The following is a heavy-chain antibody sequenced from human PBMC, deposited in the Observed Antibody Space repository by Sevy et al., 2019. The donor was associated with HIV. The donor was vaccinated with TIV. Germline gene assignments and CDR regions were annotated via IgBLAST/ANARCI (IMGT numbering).Heavy chain of an antibody. CDR1: GFTFSDYY. CDR2: ISSSGSTI. V-gene: IGHV3-11*01. CDR3: ARAGDWEPFFDY. D-gene: IGHD1-26*01. Sequence: GGSLRLSCAVSGFTFSDYYMSWIRHAPGKGLEWLSYISSSGSTIYYADSVKGRFTMSRDNAKNALYLQMSSLRAEDTAFYYCARAGDWEPFFDYWGQGTLVTVSS. J-gene: IGHJ4*02.